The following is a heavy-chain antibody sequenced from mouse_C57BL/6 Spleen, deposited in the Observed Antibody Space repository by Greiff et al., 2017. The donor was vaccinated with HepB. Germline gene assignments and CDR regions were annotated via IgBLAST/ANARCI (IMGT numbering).Heavy chain of an antibody. V-gene: IGHV1-52*01. CDR1: GYTFTSYW. Sequence: QVQLQQPGAELVRPGSSVKLSCKASGYTFTSYWMHWVKQRPIQGLEWIGNIDPSDSETHYNQKFKDKATLTVDKSSSTAYMQLSSLTSEDSAVYYCASGGGNYDWYFDVWGTGTTVTVSS. J-gene: IGHJ1*03. CDR2: IDPSDSET. D-gene: IGHD2-1*01. CDR3: ASGGGNYDWYFDV.